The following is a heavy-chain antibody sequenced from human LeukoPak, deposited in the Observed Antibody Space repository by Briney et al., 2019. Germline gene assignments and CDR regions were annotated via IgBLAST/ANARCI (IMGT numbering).Heavy chain of an antibody. V-gene: IGHV3-21*01. J-gene: IGHJ4*02. CDR1: GFTFSSYS. CDR3: ARSGDSKTIDY. Sequence: PGGSLRLSCAASGFTFSSYSMNWVRQAPGKGLEWVSSISSSSCIYYADSVKGRFTISRDNSKNTVDLQMSSLRPEDTAVYYCARSGDSKTIDYWGQGSLVTVSS. CDR2: ISSSSCI. D-gene: IGHD1-26*01.